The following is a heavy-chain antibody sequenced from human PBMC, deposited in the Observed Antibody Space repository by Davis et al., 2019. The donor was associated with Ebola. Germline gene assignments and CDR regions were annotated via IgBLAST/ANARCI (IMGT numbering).Heavy chain of an antibody. J-gene: IGHJ4*02. CDR2: VKQDGRET. V-gene: IGHV3-7*04. CDR3: ARGEGWLVGY. D-gene: IGHD6-19*01. Sequence: PGGSLRLSCAASGFSFTDHWMHWVRQAPGKGLEWVAVVKQDGRETYYVDSVKGRFPISRDNAENSLYPQMTSLRADDTAMYYCARGEGWLVGYWGLGTLVTVSS. CDR1: GFSFTDHW.